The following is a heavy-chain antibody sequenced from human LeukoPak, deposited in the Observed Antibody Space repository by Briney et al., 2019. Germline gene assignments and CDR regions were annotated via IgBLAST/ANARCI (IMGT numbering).Heavy chain of an antibody. J-gene: IGHJ5*02. Sequence: AGGSLRLSCAASGFTFSSYGMSWVRQAPGKGLEWVSAIRGSGGSTYYADSVKGRFTISRDNSKNTLYLQMNSLRAEDTAVYYCAKVGGYYYGSGSPSWFDPWGQGTLVTVSS. V-gene: IGHV3-23*01. D-gene: IGHD3-10*01. CDR3: AKVGGYYYGSGSPSWFDP. CDR1: GFTFSSYG. CDR2: IRGSGGST.